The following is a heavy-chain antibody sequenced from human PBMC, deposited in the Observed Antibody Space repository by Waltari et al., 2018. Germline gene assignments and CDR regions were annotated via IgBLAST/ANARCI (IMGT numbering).Heavy chain of an antibody. CDR3: ATGYSSSWLDY. D-gene: IGHD6-13*01. CDR2: IYTSGST. Sequence: QVQLQESGPGLVKPSETLSLTCTVPGGSISSYYWSWIRQPAGKGLGWIGRIYTSGSTNYNPSLKSRVTMSVDTSKNQFSLKLSSVTAADTAVYYCATGYSSSWLDYWGQGTLVTVSS. V-gene: IGHV4-4*07. J-gene: IGHJ4*02. CDR1: GGSISSYY.